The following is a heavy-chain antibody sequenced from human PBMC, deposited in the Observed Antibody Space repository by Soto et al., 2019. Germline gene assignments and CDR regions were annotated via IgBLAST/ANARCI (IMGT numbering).Heavy chain of an antibody. CDR3: LRGGGGALFDP. Sequence: GGSLRLSCAGSGFTFGDSYMSWIRQAPGKGLEWLSYISPGSRYPAYADSVKGRFTISRDNAKRSLYLQMMSLTAEDTAIYYCLRGGGGALFDPWGQGTMVTVSS. D-gene: IGHD2-15*01. J-gene: IGHJ5*02. CDR2: ISPGSRYP. CDR1: GFTFGDSY. V-gene: IGHV3-11*06.